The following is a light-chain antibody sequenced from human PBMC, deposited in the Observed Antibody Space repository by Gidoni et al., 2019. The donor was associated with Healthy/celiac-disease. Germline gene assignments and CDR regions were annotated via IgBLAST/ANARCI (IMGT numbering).Light chain of an antibody. CDR2: EVS. J-gene: IGLJ3*02. Sequence: QSALTQPASVSGSPGQSITISCTGTSSAVGGYNYVSWYHQHPGKAPKLMIYEVSNRPSGVPDRFSGSKSGNTASLTISGLQAEDEADYYCSSYTSSSTRVFGGGTKLTVL. V-gene: IGLV2-14*01. CDR3: SSYTSSSTRV. CDR1: SSAVGGYNY.